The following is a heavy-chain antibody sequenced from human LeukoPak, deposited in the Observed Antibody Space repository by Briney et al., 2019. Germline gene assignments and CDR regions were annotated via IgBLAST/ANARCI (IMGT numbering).Heavy chain of an antibody. D-gene: IGHD6-13*01. CDR2: INHSGST. CDR3: ARVRMQLFNYYYYMDV. J-gene: IGHJ6*03. V-gene: IGHV4-34*01. CDR1: GGSFSGYY. Sequence: SETLSLTCAVCGGSFSGYYWSWIRQPPGKGLEWIGEINHSGSTNYNPSLKSRDTISVDTSKNQFSLKLSSVTAADTAVYYCARVRMQLFNYYYYMDVWGKGTTVTVSS.